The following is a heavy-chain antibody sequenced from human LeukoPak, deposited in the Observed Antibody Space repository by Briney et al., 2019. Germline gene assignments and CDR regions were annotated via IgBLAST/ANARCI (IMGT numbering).Heavy chain of an antibody. CDR1: GGSVSSGSYY. D-gene: IGHD2-15*01. CDR2: IYYSGST. CDR3: ARVGRAHCSGGSCYSSYYYYYGMDV. Sequence: PSETLSLTCTVSGGSVSSGSYYWSWIRQPPGKGLEWIGYIYYSGSTNYNPSLKSRVTISVDTSKNQFSLKLSSVTAADTAVYYCARVGRAHCSGGSCYSSYYYYYGMDVWGQGTTVTVSS. V-gene: IGHV4-61*01. J-gene: IGHJ6*02.